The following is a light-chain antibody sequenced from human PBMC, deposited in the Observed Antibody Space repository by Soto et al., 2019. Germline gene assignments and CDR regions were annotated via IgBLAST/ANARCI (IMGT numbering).Light chain of an antibody. V-gene: IGLV3-21*04. CDR3: QVWDSSSDPAVV. J-gene: IGLJ2*01. CDR2: YDS. CDR1: NIGSKS. Sequence: SYELTQPPSVSVAPGKTARNTCGGNNIGSKSVHWYQQKPGQAPVLVIYYDSDRPSGIPERFSGSNSGNTATLTISRVEAGDEADYYCQVWDSSSDPAVVFGGGTKLTVL.